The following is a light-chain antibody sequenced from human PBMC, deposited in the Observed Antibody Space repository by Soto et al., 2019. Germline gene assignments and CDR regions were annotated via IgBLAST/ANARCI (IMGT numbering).Light chain of an antibody. J-gene: IGLJ2*01. Sequence: QSALTQPASVSGSPGQSITISCTGTGSDVGGYNYVSWYKQKPGKAPKLVIYDVSHRPSGVSDRFFGSKSGNTASLIISGLQAEDEADYYCFSYSTSRARIFGGGTKVTVL. CDR1: GSDVGGYNY. V-gene: IGLV2-14*01. CDR3: FSYSTSRARI. CDR2: DVS.